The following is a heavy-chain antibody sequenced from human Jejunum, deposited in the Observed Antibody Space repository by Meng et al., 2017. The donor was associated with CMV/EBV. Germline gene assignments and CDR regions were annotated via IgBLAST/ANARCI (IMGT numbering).Heavy chain of an antibody. CDR3: ARVESYYDTPLQY. CDR1: GGSISTYY. CDR2: IYYTGNT. J-gene: IGHJ1*01. Sequence: CTVSGGSISTYYWSWIRQPPGKGLEWIGYIYYTGNTAYNPSLKSRVTISVDTSKNQFSLKVTSVTAADTAVYYCARVESYYDTPLQYWGQGTLVTVSS. V-gene: IGHV4-59*01. D-gene: IGHD3-22*01.